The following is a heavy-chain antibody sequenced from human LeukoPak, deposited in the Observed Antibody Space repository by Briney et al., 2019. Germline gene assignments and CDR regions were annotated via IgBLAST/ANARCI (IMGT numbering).Heavy chain of an antibody. CDR1: GFTFSSYS. D-gene: IGHD2-2*03. V-gene: IGHV3-21*01. Sequence: KSWGSLRLSCAVSGFTFSSYSMNWVRQAPGKGLEWVSSIGSSSSYIYYADSVKGRFTISRDNAKNSLYLQMNSLRAEDTAVYYCAREYRVVVGLDRYYGMDVWGQGTTVTVSS. J-gene: IGHJ6*02. CDR2: IGSSSSYI. CDR3: AREYRVVVGLDRYYGMDV.